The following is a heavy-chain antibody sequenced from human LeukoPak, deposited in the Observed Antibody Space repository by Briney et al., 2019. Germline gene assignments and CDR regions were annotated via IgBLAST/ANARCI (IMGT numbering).Heavy chain of an antibody. CDR2: IYYSGST. CDR1: GGSISSHY. Sequence: SETLSLTCTVSGGSISSHYGSWIRQPPGKGLEWIGYIYYSGSTNYNPSLKSRVTISVDTSKNQFSLKLSSVTAADTAVYYCARQVRDQLIYTAGWFDPWGQGTLVTVSS. V-gene: IGHV4-59*11. J-gene: IGHJ5*02. CDR3: ARQVRDQLIYTAGWFDP. D-gene: IGHD2-2*02.